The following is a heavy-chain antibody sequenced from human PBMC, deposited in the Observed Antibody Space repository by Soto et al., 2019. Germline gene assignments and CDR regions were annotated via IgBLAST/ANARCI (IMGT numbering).Heavy chain of an antibody. CDR1: SGSISTYY. CDR2: VDNSGNT. Sequence: PSETLSLTCTVSSGSISTYYWSWIRRPPGKGLEWIGCVDNSGNTDYNPSLKSRVTISVDTSKNQFSLKMNSMTAADTAVYYCARGRISATANWFDPWGQGTLVTVS. CDR3: ARGRISATANWFDP. D-gene: IGHD6-25*01. V-gene: IGHV4-59*01. J-gene: IGHJ5*02.